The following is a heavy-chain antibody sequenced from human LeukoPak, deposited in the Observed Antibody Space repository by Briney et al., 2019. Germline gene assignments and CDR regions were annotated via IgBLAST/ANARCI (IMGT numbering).Heavy chain of an antibody. CDR3: ARGRSNYYGMDV. V-gene: IGHV4-59*01. CDR1: DGSINSYY. Sequence: PSETLSPTCSVSDGSINSYYWNWIRRPPGKGPEWIGYIYYNGNTNYSPSLKSRVTMSVDTSKNLFSLKVSSVTAADTAVYYCARGRSNYYGMDVWGQGTTVTVSS. CDR2: IYYNGNT. D-gene: IGHD1-26*01. J-gene: IGHJ6*02.